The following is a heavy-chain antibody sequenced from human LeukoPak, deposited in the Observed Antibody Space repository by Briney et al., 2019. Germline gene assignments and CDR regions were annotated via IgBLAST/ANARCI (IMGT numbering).Heavy chain of an antibody. CDR2: ISSSGSTI. Sequence: PGGSLRLSCAAFGFTFRSYEMNWVRQAPGKGLEWVSYISSSGSTIYYADSVKGRFTISRDNAKNSLYLQVHSLRDGDTAVYYCATGGVKVGPKAFAYWGQGTLVTVSS. CDR3: ATGGVKVGPKAFAY. V-gene: IGHV3-48*03. D-gene: IGHD1-26*01. CDR1: GFTFRSYE. J-gene: IGHJ4*02.